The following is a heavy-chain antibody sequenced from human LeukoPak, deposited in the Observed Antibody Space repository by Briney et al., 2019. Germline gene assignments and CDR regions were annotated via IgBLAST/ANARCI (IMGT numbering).Heavy chain of an antibody. CDR1: GYAITSGGFS. Sequence: PSQTLSLTCTVSGYAITSGGFSWNWIRQPPGKGLEWIGCIYDRGPAYYNPSLKSRFTISVDRPKNQFFLNVTSLTAADTAVYYCARGIYDSSGPMGPQAFDIWGQGTMVTVSS. CDR3: ARGIYDSSGPMGPQAFDI. D-gene: IGHD3-22*01. J-gene: IGHJ3*02. V-gene: IGHV4-30-2*01. CDR2: IYDRGPA.